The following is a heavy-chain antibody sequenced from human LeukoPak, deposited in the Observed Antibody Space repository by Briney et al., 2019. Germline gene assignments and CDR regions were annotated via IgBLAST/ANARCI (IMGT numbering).Heavy chain of an antibody. CDR2: ISPDGRTT. V-gene: IGHV3-74*01. CDR1: GFTFNTYA. Sequence: GGSLRLSCAVSGFTFNTYAMHWVRQAPGKGLVWVSRISPDGRTTAYADSVKGRFTVSRGNAKNTLFLQMNSLRPEDTSLYYCVGGTSADYWGQGTLVTVSS. D-gene: IGHD4-23*01. J-gene: IGHJ4*02. CDR3: VGGTSADY.